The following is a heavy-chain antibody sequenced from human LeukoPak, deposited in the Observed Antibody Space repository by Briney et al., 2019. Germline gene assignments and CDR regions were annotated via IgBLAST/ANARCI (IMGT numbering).Heavy chain of an antibody. V-gene: IGHV4-39*01. J-gene: IGHJ4*02. CDR3: ARGGDSMIVVGPFDY. D-gene: IGHD3-22*01. CDR2: IYYSGST. Sequence: SETLSLTCTVSGGSISSSSYYWGWIRQPPGKGLEWIGSIYYSGSTYCNPSLKSRVTISVDTSKNQFSLKLSSVTAADTAVYYCARGGDSMIVVGPFDYWGQGTLVTVSS. CDR1: GGSISSSSYY.